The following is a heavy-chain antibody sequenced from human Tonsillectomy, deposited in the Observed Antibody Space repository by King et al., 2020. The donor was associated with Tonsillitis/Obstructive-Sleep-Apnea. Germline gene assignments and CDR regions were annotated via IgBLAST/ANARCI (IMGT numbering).Heavy chain of an antibody. J-gene: IGHJ4*02. D-gene: IGHD3-16*01. Sequence: VQLVESGGGLVQPGGSLRLSCAASGFTVSSNYMSWVRQAPGKRLEWVSVIYSGGSTYYADSVKGRFTISRDNSKNTPYLQMNSLRAEDTAVYYCAREDPHLGELYYWGQGTLVTVSS. CDR2: IYSGGST. CDR1: GFTVSSNY. CDR3: AREDPHLGELYY. V-gene: IGHV3-66*01.